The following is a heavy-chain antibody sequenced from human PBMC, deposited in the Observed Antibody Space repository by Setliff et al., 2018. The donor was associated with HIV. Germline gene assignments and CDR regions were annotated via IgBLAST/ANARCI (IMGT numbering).Heavy chain of an antibody. Sequence: GASVKVSCKASGYSFTNYYIHWVRQAPGQGLEWVGKISPGGGSTSKEQKFQGRFTMTRDTSTSTVYMEPSSLRSEDTAVYYCARGPLVVPTHYYMDLWGKGTTVTVSS. CDR3: ARGPLVVPTHYYMDL. J-gene: IGHJ6*03. CDR1: GYSFTNYY. CDR2: ISPGGGST. V-gene: IGHV1-46*01. D-gene: IGHD3-22*01.